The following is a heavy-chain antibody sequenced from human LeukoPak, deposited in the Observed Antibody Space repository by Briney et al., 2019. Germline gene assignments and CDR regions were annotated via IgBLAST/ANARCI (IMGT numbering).Heavy chain of an antibody. CDR3: SRDLGGSYNDY. CDR1: GYTFSTYY. Sequence: ASVKVSCKASGYTFSTYYMHWVRQVPGQGLEWVGVINPSGATTTYAQKFQGRVTMTRDTSTSTVYMELSSLRIEDTAMYYCSRDLGGSYNDYWGQGTMATVSS. V-gene: IGHV1-46*01. CDR2: INPSGATT. D-gene: IGHD1-26*01. J-gene: IGHJ4*02.